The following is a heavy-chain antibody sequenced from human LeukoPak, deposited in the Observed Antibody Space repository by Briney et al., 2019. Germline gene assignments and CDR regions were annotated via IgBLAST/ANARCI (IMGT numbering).Heavy chain of an antibody. CDR3: ARDSDFWIGYYYFDY. V-gene: IGHV4-30-4*08. J-gene: IGHJ4*02. CDR1: GGSISRADYY. D-gene: IGHD3-3*01. CDR2: IYYSGST. Sequence: SQTLSLTCTVSGGSISRADYYWSWIRQPPGKGLEWIGYIYYSGSTYYNPSLKSRATISVDTSKNQFSLKLSSVTAADTAVYYCARDSDFWIGYYYFDYWGQGTLVTVSS.